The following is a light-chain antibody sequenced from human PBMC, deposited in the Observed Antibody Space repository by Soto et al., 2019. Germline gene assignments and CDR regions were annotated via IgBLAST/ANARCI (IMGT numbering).Light chain of an antibody. CDR3: QYCNNYCWT. Sequence: DIQLTQSPSTLSASVGDRVTITCRASQSISSWLAWYQQKPGKAPKFLIYKTSNLESGVPSRFSGSGSGTEFTLTISSLQPDDCATYYCQYCNNYCWTFGQGTKVEIK. CDR1: QSISSW. CDR2: KTS. V-gene: IGKV1-5*03. J-gene: IGKJ1*01.